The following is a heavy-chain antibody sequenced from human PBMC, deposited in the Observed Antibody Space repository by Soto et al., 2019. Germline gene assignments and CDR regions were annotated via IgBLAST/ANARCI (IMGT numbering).Heavy chain of an antibody. V-gene: IGHV3-49*03. CDR1: GFTFGDYA. D-gene: IGHD3-16*02. CDR2: IRSKAYGGTT. CDR3: TRGPLMITFGGVIVVPFDY. J-gene: IGHJ4*02. Sequence: PGGSLRLSCTASGFTFGDYAMSWFRQAPGKGLEWVGFIRSKAYGGTTEYAASMKGRFTISRDDSKSIAYLQMNSLKTEDTAVYYCTRGPLMITFGGVIVVPFDYWGQGTLVTVSS.